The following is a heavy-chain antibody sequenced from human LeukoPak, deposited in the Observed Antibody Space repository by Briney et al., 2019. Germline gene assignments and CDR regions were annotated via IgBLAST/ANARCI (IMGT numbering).Heavy chain of an antibody. D-gene: IGHD3-22*01. Sequence: ASVKVSCKASGYTFTSYAMNWVRQAPGQGLEWMGWINTNTGNPTYAQGFTGRFVFSLDTSVSTAYLQIGSLKAEDTAVYYCARDFDSSGYDAFDIWGQGTMVTVSS. CDR1: GYTFTSYA. J-gene: IGHJ3*02. CDR3: ARDFDSSGYDAFDI. V-gene: IGHV7-4-1*01. CDR2: INTNTGNP.